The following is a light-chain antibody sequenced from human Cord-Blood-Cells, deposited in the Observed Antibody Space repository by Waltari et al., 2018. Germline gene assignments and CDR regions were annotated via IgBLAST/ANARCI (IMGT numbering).Light chain of an antibody. Sequence: IQMTQSPSSLSASVGDRVTITCRASQTIRCYLNWYQQKPGKAPNLLLYAASSLQSGVPSRFSVSGSGTDFTLTISSLQPEEFATYYCQQSYSTPYSCRQGTKLEIK. V-gene: IGKV1-39*01. CDR1: QTIRCY. CDR3: QQSYSTPYS. CDR2: AAS. J-gene: IGKJ2*03.